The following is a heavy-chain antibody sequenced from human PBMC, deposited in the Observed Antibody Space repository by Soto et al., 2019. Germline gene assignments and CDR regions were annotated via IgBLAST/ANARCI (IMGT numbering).Heavy chain of an antibody. CDR1: GGTFSCYT. CDR3: ARGGEYSSSTLDY. J-gene: IGHJ4*02. CDR2: IIPILGIA. V-gene: IGHV1-69*02. D-gene: IGHD6-6*01. Sequence: QVKLVQSGAEVKKPGSSVKVSCKASGGTFSCYTISWVRQTPGQGLEWMGRIIPILGIANYAQKFQGRVTITADKSTSTAYMELSSLRSEDTAVYYCARGGEYSSSTLDYWGQGTLVTVSS.